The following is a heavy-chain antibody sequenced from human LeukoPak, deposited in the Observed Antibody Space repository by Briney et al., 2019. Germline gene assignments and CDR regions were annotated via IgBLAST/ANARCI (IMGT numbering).Heavy chain of an antibody. V-gene: IGHV1-24*01. CDR1: GYTLTELF. Sequence: ASVTVSFKVSGYTLTELFMHWVRQAPGKGLEWMGGSDPEDGETIYAQKFQGRVTMTEDTSTDTAYMELSRLRSEDTAVYYCATAMHDAFDIWGQGTMVTVSS. J-gene: IGHJ3*02. CDR3: ATAMHDAFDI. CDR2: SDPEDGET.